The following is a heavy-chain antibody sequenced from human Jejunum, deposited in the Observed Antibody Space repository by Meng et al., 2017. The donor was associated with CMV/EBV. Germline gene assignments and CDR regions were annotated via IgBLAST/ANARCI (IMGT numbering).Heavy chain of an antibody. V-gene: IGHV3-30*02. CDR3: VKDTGTGDY. D-gene: IGHD4-17*01. CDR1: GFIFSNYG. CDR2: IQYDGSYK. Sequence: QVQLVESGXGVVQPGGSPRLSCAASGFIFSNYGMHWVRQAPGKGLEWVAFIQYDGSYKSYTDSVKGRFTISRDNSKNTVYLQMNSLRTEDTAVFYCVKDTGTGDYWGQGTLVTVSS. J-gene: IGHJ4*02.